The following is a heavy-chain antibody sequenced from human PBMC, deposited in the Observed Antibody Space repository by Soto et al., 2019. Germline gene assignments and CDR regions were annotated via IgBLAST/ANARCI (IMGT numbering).Heavy chain of an antibody. J-gene: IGHJ4*02. Sequence: EVQLLESGGGLVQPGGSLRLSCAASGFTFSSYAMSWVRQAPGKGLEWVSAISGGGDITHYADSVKGRFTLSRDNSKNTLYLQMNSLRAEDAAIYYCAKSRGFDFWSPDYWGQGTLVTVSS. CDR2: ISGGGDIT. CDR3: AKSRGFDFWSPDY. CDR1: GFTFSSYA. D-gene: IGHD3-3*01. V-gene: IGHV3-23*01.